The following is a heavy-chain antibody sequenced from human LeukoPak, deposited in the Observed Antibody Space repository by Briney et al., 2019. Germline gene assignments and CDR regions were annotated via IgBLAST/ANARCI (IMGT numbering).Heavy chain of an antibody. V-gene: IGHV1-46*01. CDR2: INPSGGST. CDR3: ARAGPSGDSSGYYSYYYYYGMDV. J-gene: IGHJ6*02. CDR1: GYTFTSYY. Sequence: ASVKVSCKASGYTFTSYYMHWVRQAPGQGLEWMGIINPSGGSTSYAQKFQGRVTMTRDTSTSTVYMELSSLRSEDTAVYYCARAGPSGDSSGYYSYYYYYGMDVWGQGTTVTVYS. D-gene: IGHD3-22*01.